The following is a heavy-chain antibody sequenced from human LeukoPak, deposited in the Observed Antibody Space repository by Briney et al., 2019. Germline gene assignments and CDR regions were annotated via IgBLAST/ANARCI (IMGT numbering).Heavy chain of an antibody. J-gene: IGHJ4*02. CDR2: INPNSGGT. CDR1: GGTFSSYA. V-gene: IGHV1-2*02. Sequence: ASVKVSCKASGGTFSSYAISWVRQAPGQGLEWMGWINPNSGGTNYAQKFQGRVTMTRDTSISTAYMKLSRLRSDDTAVYYCARSRGTMVRGVTPIDYWGQGTLVTVSS. CDR3: ARSRGTMVRGVTPIDY. D-gene: IGHD3-10*01.